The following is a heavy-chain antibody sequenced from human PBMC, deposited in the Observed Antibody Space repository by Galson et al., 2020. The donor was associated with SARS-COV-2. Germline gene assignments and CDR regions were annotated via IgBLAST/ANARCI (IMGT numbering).Heavy chain of an antibody. D-gene: IGHD5-12*01. CDR2: IVVGSGKT. V-gene: IGHV1-58*01. CDR1: GFSFTASA. CDR3: AAFVANNPAY. Sequence: SVKVSCKTSGFSFTASAVQWVRQARGQRLEWVGWIVVGSGKTNYAQRFQERVTITRDMSTRTAYMELSSLRSEDTAVYYCAAFVANNPAYWGQGTLVTVSS. J-gene: IGHJ4*02.